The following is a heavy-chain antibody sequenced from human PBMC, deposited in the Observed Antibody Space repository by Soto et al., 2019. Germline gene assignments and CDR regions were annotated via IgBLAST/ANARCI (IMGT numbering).Heavy chain of an antibody. CDR1: GFTFSSYG. Sequence: GGSLRLSCAASGFTFSSYGMHWVRQAPGKGLEWVAVIWYDGSNKYYADSVKGRFTISRDNSKNTLYLQMNSLRAEDTAVYYCARDGNYGGYNWFDPWGQGTLVTVSS. J-gene: IGHJ5*02. CDR3: ARDGNYGGYNWFDP. V-gene: IGHV3-33*01. D-gene: IGHD1-7*01. CDR2: IWYDGSNK.